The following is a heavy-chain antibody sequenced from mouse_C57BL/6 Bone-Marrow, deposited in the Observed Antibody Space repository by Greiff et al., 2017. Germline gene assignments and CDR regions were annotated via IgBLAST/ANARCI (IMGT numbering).Heavy chain of an antibody. CDR1: GFTFSSYG. CDR3: ARRSIAMDY. J-gene: IGHJ4*01. CDR2: ISSGGSYT. V-gene: IGHV5-6*02. Sequence: EVKLVESGGVLVKPGGSLKLSCAASGFTFSSYGMSWVRQTPDKRLEWVATISSGGSYTYYPDSVKGRFTISRDNAKNTLYLQMSSLKSEDTAMYYCARRSIAMDYWGQGTSVTVSS.